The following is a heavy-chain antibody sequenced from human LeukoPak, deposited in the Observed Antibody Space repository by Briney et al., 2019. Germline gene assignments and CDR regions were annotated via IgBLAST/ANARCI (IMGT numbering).Heavy chain of an antibody. D-gene: IGHD4-17*01. CDR2: INHSGYT. J-gene: IGHJ4*02. Sequence: PSETLSLTCAVSGVSFNDYYWSWVRQTPGKGLEWIGEINHSGYTNDSPSLKSRVTLSIDTPRNQFSPNLRTVTGADAGIYYCTRMTTGHDYWGQGTLVTVSS. CDR3: TRMTTGHDY. V-gene: IGHV4-34*01. CDR1: GVSFNDYY.